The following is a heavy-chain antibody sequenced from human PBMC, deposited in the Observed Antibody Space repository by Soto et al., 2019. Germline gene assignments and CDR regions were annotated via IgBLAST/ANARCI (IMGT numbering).Heavy chain of an antibody. D-gene: IGHD3-10*01. V-gene: IGHV3-48*01. J-gene: IGHJ4*02. CDR2: ISSSSSTI. CDR3: ARGKLLWFGELSPRFDY. CDR1: GFTFSSYS. Sequence: EVQLVDSGGGLVQPGGSLRLSCAASGFTFSSYSMNWVRQAPGKGLEWVSYISSSSSTIYYADSVKGRFTISRDNAKNSLYLQMNSLRAEDTAVYYCARGKLLWFGELSPRFDYWGQGTLVTVSS.